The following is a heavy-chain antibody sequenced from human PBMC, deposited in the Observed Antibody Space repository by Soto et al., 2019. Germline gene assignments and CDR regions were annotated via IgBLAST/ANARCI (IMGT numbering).Heavy chain of an antibody. CDR2: IHSNGATI. V-gene: IGHV3-11*01. Sequence: GGSLRLSCEVSGFTLSDYYMSWIRQAPGKGLEWVSYIHSNGATIYYSDSVEGRFTISRDIAKNSVYLQMNSLRVEDTAVYYCAREAWSSSSWTPLGYWGQGSLVTV. CDR1: GFTLSDYY. CDR3: AREAWSSSSWTPLGY. D-gene: IGHD6-13*01. J-gene: IGHJ4*02.